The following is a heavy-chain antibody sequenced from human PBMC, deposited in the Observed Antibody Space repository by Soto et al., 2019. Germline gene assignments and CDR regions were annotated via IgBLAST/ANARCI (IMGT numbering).Heavy chain of an antibody. D-gene: IGHD1-26*01. CDR3: ARERSGSYFGWYFDL. Sequence: GGSLRLSCAASGFTFSSYSMNWVRQAPGKGLEWVSYISSSSSTIYYADSVKGRFTISRDNAKNSLYLQMNSLRAEDTAVYYGARERSGSYFGWYFDLWGRGTLVTVSS. V-gene: IGHV3-48*04. CDR1: GFTFSSYS. CDR2: ISSSSSTI. J-gene: IGHJ2*01.